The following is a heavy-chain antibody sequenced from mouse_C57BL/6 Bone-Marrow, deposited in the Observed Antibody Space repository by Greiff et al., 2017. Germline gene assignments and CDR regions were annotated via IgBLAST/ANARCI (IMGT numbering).Heavy chain of an antibody. CDR2: INYDGSST. CDR1: GFTFSDYS. Sequence: EVMLVESEGGLVQPGSSMKLSCTASGFTFSDYSMAWVRQVPEKGLEWVANINYDGSSTYYLDSLKSRFIISRDNAKNILYLQMSSLKAEDTAKYYVARDGAFYDMDYWGQGTSVTVSS. CDR3: ARDGAFYDMDY. J-gene: IGHJ4*01. D-gene: IGHD3-1*01. V-gene: IGHV5-16*01.